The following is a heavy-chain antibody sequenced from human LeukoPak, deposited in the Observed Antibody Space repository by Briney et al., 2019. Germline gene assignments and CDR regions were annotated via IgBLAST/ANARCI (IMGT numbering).Heavy chain of an antibody. D-gene: IGHD3-22*01. J-gene: IGHJ4*02. CDR2: ITVSGGRT. CDR1: GLILSSYV. V-gene: IGHV3-23*01. CDR3: AKHYDSSGYYAHFDY. Sequence: GGSLRLSCAASGLILSSYVMSWVRQAPGKGLEWVSTITVSGGRTYYADSVKGRFTISRDNSKNTLYLQMNSLRAEDTAVYYCAKHYDSSGYYAHFDYWGQGTLVTVSS.